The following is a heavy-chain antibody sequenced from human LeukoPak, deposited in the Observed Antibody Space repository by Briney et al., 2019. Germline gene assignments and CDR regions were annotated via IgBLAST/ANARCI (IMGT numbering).Heavy chain of an antibody. CDR2: IYSNGNT. Sequence: SSETLSLTCTVSGGSISGYYWSWVRQPPGKGLEWIGYIYSNGNTNYNPSLMSRVTISVDMSKNEFSLNLSSVTAADTAVYFCVRPRIVVAATGVFDYWGQGTLVPVSS. V-gene: IGHV4-4*08. CDR1: GGSISGYY. CDR3: VRPRIVVAATGVFDY. J-gene: IGHJ4*02. D-gene: IGHD2-15*01.